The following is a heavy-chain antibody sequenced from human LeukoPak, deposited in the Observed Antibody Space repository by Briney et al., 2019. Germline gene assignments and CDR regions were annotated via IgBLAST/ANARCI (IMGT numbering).Heavy chain of an antibody. CDR1: GFTFSDYY. V-gene: IGHV3-7*01. D-gene: IGHD1-26*01. CDR3: ARPKWELAIDY. CDR2: IKQDGSEK. J-gene: IGHJ4*02. Sequence: PGGSLRLSCAASGFTFSDYYMSWVRQAPGKGLEWVANIKQDGSEKYYVDSVKGRFTISRDNAKNSLYLQMNSLRAEDTAVYYCARPKWELAIDYWGQGTLVTVSS.